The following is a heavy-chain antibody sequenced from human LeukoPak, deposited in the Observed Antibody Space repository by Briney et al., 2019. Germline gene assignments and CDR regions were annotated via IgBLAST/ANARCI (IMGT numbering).Heavy chain of an antibody. CDR1: GFTFTGYY. CDR3: ARDPYGGNWSLGY. Sequence: ASVKVSCKASGFTFTGYYIHWVRQAPGQGLEWMGWVNPNNGGTNYAQMFQGRVTMTRDTSISTAYMELSSLRSDDTAVYYCARDPYGGNWSLGYWGQGTLVTVSS. D-gene: IGHD4-23*01. V-gene: IGHV1-2*02. J-gene: IGHJ4*02. CDR2: VNPNNGGT.